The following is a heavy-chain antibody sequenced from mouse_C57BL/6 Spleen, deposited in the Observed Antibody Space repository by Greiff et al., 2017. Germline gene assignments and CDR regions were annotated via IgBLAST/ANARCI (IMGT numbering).Heavy chain of an antibody. CDR1: GYTFTSYW. D-gene: IGHD6-2*01. J-gene: IGHJ1*03. CDR3: AREKSPGYWYFDV. V-gene: IGHV1-53*01. Sequence: QVQLQQPGTELVKPGASVKLSCKASGYTFTSYWMHWVKQRPGQGLEWIGNINPSNGGTNYNEKFKSKATLTVDKSSSTAYMQLSSLTSEDSAVFYCAREKSPGYWYFDVWGTGTTVTVSA. CDR2: INPSNGGT.